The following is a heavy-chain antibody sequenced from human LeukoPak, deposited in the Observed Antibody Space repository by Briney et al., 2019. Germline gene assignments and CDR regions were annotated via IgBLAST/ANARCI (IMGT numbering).Heavy chain of an antibody. CDR1: RFVFSQTS. Sequence: GGALRLSCAASRFVFSQTSIHWVRPPPGKGREYVSAITSDGGGTFYSNSVKGRFTISRDNSKDTLSLHMASLTTEDTAGYYCARETATGVTSSWYYDCWGQGTLVTVSS. D-gene: IGHD6-13*01. J-gene: IGHJ4*02. V-gene: IGHV3-64*01. CDR3: ARETATGVTSSWYYDC. CDR2: ITSDGGGT.